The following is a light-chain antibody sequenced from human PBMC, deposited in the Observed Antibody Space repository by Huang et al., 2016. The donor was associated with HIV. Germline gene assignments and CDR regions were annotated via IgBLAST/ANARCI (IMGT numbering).Light chain of an antibody. J-gene: IGKJ1*01. CDR3: QQYNNWPRT. CDR2: GAS. CDR1: QSISAN. Sequence: EIVMTQSPATLSVSPGDRATLSCRTSQSISANLAWYQRKPGQAPRLLIYGASTRATGIPVRFSGSGSGTEFTLTISSLQSEDFAVYYCQQYNNWPRTFGQGTKVEIK. V-gene: IGKV3-15*01.